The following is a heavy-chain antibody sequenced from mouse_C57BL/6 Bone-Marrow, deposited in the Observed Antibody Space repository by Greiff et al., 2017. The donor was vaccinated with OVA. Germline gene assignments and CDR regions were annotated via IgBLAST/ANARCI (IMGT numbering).Heavy chain of an antibody. CDR1: GFTFSSYA. D-gene: IGHD2-3*01. CDR3: ARDRWAMDY. J-gene: IGHJ4*01. CDR2: ISDGGSYT. Sequence: DVKLVESGGGLVKPGGSLKLSCAASGFTFSSYAMSWVRQTPEKRLEWVATISDGGSYTYYPDNVKGRFTISRDNAKNNLYLQMSHLKSEDTAMYYCARDRWAMDYWGQGTSVTVSS. V-gene: IGHV5-4*01.